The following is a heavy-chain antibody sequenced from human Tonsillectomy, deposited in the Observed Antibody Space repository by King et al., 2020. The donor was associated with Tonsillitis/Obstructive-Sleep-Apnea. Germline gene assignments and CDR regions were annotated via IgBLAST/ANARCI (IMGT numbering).Heavy chain of an antibody. J-gene: IGHJ4*02. V-gene: IGHV3-23*04. CDR3: ATQLMLDH. CDR2: ISDTGDNT. CDR1: GFTFSSYA. D-gene: IGHD5-24*01. Sequence: VQLVESGGGLVQPGGSLRLSCAASGFTFSSYAMSWVRQAPGKGLEWGSTISDTGDNTYYADSVKGRFTISRDNSKSLLYLQMNSLRVEDTAVYYCATQLMLDHWGQGSLVAVSS.